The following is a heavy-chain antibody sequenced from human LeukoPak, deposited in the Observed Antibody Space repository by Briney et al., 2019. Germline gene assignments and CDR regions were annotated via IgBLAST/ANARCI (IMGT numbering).Heavy chain of an antibody. Sequence: GGSLRLSCAASGFTFSSYAMGWIRQAPGKGLKWVSVISGSGDSTDYADSVKGRFTISRDNSKNTLYLQLNSLRVKDTAVFYCARDPGGAKFDYWGQGALVTVSS. CDR1: GFTFSSYA. D-gene: IGHD4/OR15-4a*01. CDR3: ARDPGGAKFDY. CDR2: ISGSGDST. V-gene: IGHV3-23*01. J-gene: IGHJ4*02.